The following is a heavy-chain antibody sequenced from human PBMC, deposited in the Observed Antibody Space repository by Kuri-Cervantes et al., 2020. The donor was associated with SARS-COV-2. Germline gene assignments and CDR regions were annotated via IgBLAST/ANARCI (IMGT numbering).Heavy chain of an antibody. D-gene: IGHD6-19*01. V-gene: IGHV1-2*02. CDR3: ARATRPYSSGWGWFDP. CDR1: GYTFTGYY. CDR2: INPNSGGT. Sequence: ASVKVSCKASGYTFTGYYMHWVRQAPGQGLEWMGWINPNSGGTNYAQKFQGRVTMTRDTSISTAYMELSRLRSDDTAVYYCARATRPYSSGWGWFDPWGQGTPVTVSS. J-gene: IGHJ5*02.